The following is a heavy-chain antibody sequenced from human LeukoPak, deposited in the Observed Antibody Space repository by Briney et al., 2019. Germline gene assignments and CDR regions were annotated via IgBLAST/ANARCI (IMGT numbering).Heavy chain of an antibody. CDR1: GYSFTNYW. V-gene: IGHV5-51*01. J-gene: IGHJ4*02. CDR3: ARGGERVAADY. D-gene: IGHD6-25*01. CDR2: IYPGEFDI. Sequence: GESLKISCKGSGYSFTNYWIGWVRQMPGKGLEWMGLIYPGEFDIRYSPSFQGQVTISADKSISTAYLQWSSLKASDTAMYYCARGGERVAADYWGQGTLVTVSS.